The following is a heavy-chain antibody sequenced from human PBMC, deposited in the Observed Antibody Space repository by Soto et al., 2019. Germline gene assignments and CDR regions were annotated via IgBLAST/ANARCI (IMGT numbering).Heavy chain of an antibody. CDR2: IYYSGST. CDR3: ARYAAAAGSRSRWFDP. J-gene: IGHJ5*02. Sequence: SETLSLTCTVSGGSISSGGYYWSWIRQHPGKGLEWIGYIYYSGSTYYNPSLKSRVTISVDTSKNQFSLKLSSVTAADTAVYYCARYAAAAGSRSRWFDPWGQGTLVTV. CDR1: GGSISSGGYY. V-gene: IGHV4-31*03. D-gene: IGHD6-13*01.